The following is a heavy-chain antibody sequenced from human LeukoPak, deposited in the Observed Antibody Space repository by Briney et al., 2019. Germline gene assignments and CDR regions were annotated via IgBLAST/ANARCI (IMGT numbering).Heavy chain of an antibody. CDR2: MNQDGSEK. CDR3: ATYTHWVAGDV. J-gene: IGHJ6*02. Sequence: PGGSLRLSCAASGFTFSESWMSWVRQAPGKGLEWVANMNQDGSEKDYVDSVKGRFTISRDNARESLYLQMSSLRAEDTDVYYCATYTHWVAGDVWGHGTTVTVSS. V-gene: IGHV3-7*01. D-gene: IGHD3-16*01. CDR1: GFTFSESW.